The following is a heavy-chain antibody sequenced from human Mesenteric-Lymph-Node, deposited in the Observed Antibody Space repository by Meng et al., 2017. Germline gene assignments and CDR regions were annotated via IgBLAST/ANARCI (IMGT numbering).Heavy chain of an antibody. Sequence: QVQLKQWGAEVLKPSETLSLTCADYGGSLSGYYWSWIRQPPGKGLGWRGEVYHNGVTKYSPSLRSRVVISIDTSKNQFSLNLRSVSAAETAMYYCARGGATPMIIKYWGPGTLVTVSS. V-gene: IGHV4-34*02. CDR2: VYHNGVT. CDR3: ARGGATPMIIKY. J-gene: IGHJ4*02. CDR1: GGSLSGYY. D-gene: IGHD3-10*01.